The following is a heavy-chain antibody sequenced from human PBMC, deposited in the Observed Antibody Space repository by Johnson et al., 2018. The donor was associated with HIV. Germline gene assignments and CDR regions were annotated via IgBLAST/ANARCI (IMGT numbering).Heavy chain of an antibody. CDR2: ISWSSGSV. D-gene: IGHD3-22*01. V-gene: IGHV3-9*01. J-gene: IGHJ3*02. Sequence: LGVSCAASGFNFDDYAIHWVRQVPGKGLEWVSGISWSSGSVGYAASVRGRLTISRDNSKNTLYLQMNSLRAEDTAVNYCASQMIALDAFDIWGQGTMVTVSS. CDR1: GFNFDDYA. CDR3: ASQMIALDAFDI.